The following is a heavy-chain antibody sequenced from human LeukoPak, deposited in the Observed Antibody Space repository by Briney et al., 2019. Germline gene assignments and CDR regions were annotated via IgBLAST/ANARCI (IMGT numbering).Heavy chain of an antibody. CDR2: ISHSGNT. Sequence: SETLSLTCTVSGASINSYYWSWIRQPPGKGLEWVACISHSGNTNYNPSPKTRVTISADTSKSQISLKLTSVTAADTATYYCARHYSTDPFDYWGQGTPVTVSS. CDR3: ARHYSTDPFDY. CDR1: GASINSYY. V-gene: IGHV4-59*08. D-gene: IGHD4-11*01. J-gene: IGHJ4*02.